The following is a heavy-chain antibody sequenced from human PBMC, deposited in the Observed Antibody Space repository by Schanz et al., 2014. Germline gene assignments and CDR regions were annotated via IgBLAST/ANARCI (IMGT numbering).Heavy chain of an antibody. Sequence: VQLVESGGGLAQPGGSLRLSCAASGFSFSTYAMNWVRQPPGKGLEWIGYIYSSGSTNYNPSLKSRVTMSVDTSNNHFPLRLSSVPAEDTAVYYCARHRTRITIIRAAIITYYYFDQWGQGTLVTVSS. CDR3: ARHRTRITIIRAAIITYYYFDQ. J-gene: IGHJ4*02. V-gene: IGHV4-59*08. D-gene: IGHD3-10*01. CDR2: IYSSGST. CDR1: GFSFSTYA.